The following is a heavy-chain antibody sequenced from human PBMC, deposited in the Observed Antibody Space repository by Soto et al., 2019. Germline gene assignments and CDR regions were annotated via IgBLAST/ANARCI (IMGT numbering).Heavy chain of an antibody. CDR2: IIPIFGTA. D-gene: IGHD3-9*01. CDR1: GGTFSSYA. Sequence: QVQLVQSGAEVKKPGSSVKVSCKASGGTFSSYAISWVRQAPGQGLEWMGGIIPIFGTANYAHKFQGRVTITADESTSTAYMELSSLRSEYTAVYYCARDLGRYCDWPLSGNYFDYWGQGTLVTVSS. V-gene: IGHV1-69*01. CDR3: ARDLGRYCDWPLSGNYFDY. J-gene: IGHJ4*02.